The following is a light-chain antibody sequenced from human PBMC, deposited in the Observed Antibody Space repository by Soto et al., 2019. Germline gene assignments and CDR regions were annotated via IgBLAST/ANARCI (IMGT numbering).Light chain of an antibody. V-gene: IGKV3-20*01. Sequence: EIVLTQSPGTLSLSPGDRATLSCRASQSVSSSYLAWYQQKPGQAPRLVIYGASSRTTGIPDRFSGSGSGTDFTLTISRLEPEDFAVYYCQQYGSSRWTFGQGTKVDIK. J-gene: IGKJ1*01. CDR3: QQYGSSRWT. CDR1: QSVSSSY. CDR2: GAS.